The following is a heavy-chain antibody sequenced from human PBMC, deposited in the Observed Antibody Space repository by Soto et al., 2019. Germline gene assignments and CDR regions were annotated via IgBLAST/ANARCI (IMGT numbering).Heavy chain of an antibody. CDR3: ARFRPPTIFGVVISPFDP. D-gene: IGHD3-3*01. CDR2: IIPIFGTA. Sequence: QVQLVQSGAEVKKPGSSVKVSCKASGGTFSSYAISWVRQAPGQGLEWMGGIIPIFGTANYAQKFQGRVTITADESTSTAYMELSSLRSEDTAVYYCARFRPPTIFGVVISPFDPWGQGTLVTVSS. V-gene: IGHV1-69*01. J-gene: IGHJ5*02. CDR1: GGTFSSYA.